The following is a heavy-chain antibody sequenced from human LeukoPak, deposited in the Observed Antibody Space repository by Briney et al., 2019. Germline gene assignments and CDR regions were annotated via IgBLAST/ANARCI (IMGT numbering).Heavy chain of an antibody. J-gene: IGHJ5*02. CDR2: IIPILGIA. CDR3: ARDRGIFGVDNWFDP. Sequence: ASVKVSCKASGGTFSSYTISWVRQAPGQGLEWMGRIIPILGIANYAQKFQGRVTITADKPTSTAYMELSSLRSEDTAVYYCARDRGIFGVDNWFDPWGQGTLVTVSS. CDR1: GGTFSSYT. V-gene: IGHV1-69*04. D-gene: IGHD3-3*01.